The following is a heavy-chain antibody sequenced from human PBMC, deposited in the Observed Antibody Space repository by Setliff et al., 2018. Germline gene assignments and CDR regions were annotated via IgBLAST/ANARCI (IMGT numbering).Heavy chain of an antibody. Sequence: LSLTCIVSGESIDSVATGNHYWNWIRQPVGKGLEWIGDIYQSGTTNYNPSLKSRVTILVDTSKNQFSLKMTSVTAADTALYYCARALYAPVGPTDNWFDPWGQGTLVTVSS. J-gene: IGHJ5*02. CDR2: IYQSGTT. CDR1: GESIDSVATGNHY. D-gene: IGHD1-26*01. CDR3: ARALYAPVGPTDNWFDP. V-gene: IGHV4-61*09.